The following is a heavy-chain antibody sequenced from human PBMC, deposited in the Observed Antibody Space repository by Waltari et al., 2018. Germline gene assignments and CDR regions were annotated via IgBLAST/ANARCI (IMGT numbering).Heavy chain of an antibody. J-gene: IGHJ3*02. CDR2: ISYDGSNK. CDR3: ARVFHLGELDAFDI. D-gene: IGHD3-16*01. V-gene: IGHV3-30-3*01. Sequence: QVQLVESGGGVVQPGRSLRLSCAASGFTFSSYAMHWVRQAPGKGLEWVAVISYDGSNKYYADSVKGRFTISRDNSKNTLYLQMNSLRAEDTAVYYCARVFHLGELDAFDIWGQGTMVTVSS. CDR1: GFTFSSYA.